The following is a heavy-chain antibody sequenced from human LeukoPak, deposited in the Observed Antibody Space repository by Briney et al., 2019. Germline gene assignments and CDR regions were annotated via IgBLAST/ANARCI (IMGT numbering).Heavy chain of an antibody. CDR2: IYPSGSS. J-gene: IGHJ4*02. CDR3: ARVRAYCSGGRCYSVAFDY. D-gene: IGHD2-15*01. V-gene: IGHV4-4*02. CDR1: GGSINTNNW. Sequence: SETLSLTCAVSGGSINTNNWWSWVRQPPGKGLEWIGEIYPSGSSNYNPSLKSRVIISLDKSENQFSLKMNSVTAADTAVYYCARVRAYCSGGRCYSVAFDYWGQGTLVTVSS.